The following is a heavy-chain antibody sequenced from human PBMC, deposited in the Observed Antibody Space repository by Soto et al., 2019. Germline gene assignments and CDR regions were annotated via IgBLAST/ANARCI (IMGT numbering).Heavy chain of an antibody. CDR1: GFIADDYA. Sequence: EVQLVESGGGLVQPGRSLRLSCVASGFIADDYAMHWVRQAPGKGLEWVSGISSNSATINYADSVKGRFTISRDNAKNSLLPQMNSPRPEDTAFYYFVKDMKWGGMTTIHYFDSWGQGTLVTGSS. V-gene: IGHV3-9*02. CDR3: VKDMKWGGMTTIHYFDS. CDR2: ISSNSATI. J-gene: IGHJ4*02. D-gene: IGHD4-17*01.